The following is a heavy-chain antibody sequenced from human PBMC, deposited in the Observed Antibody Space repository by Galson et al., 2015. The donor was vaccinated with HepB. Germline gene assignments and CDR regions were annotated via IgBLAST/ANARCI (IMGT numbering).Heavy chain of an antibody. J-gene: IGHJ5*02. V-gene: IGHV4-31*03. CDR2: IYYSGST. CDR1: GGSISSGGYY. Sequence: TLSLTCTVSGGSISSGGYYWSWIRQHPGKGLEWIGYIYYSGSTYYNPSLKSRVTISVDTSKNQFSLKLSSVTAADTAVYYCARTPAYNWNYGWAWFDPWGQGTLVTVSS. CDR3: ARTPAYNWNYGWAWFDP. D-gene: IGHD1-7*01.